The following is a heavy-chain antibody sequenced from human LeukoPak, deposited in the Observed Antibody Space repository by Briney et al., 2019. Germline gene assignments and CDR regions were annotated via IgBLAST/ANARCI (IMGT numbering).Heavy chain of an antibody. CDR1: GYTFTSYD. Sequence: GASVKVSCKASGYTFTSYDINWVRQATGQGLEWMGWISAYNGNTNYALKLQGRVTMTTDTSTSTAYMELRSLRSDDTAVYYCARDPYSSSWSTGGWYNWFDPWGQGTLVTVSS. D-gene: IGHD6-13*01. J-gene: IGHJ5*02. CDR3: ARDPYSSSWSTGGWYNWFDP. CDR2: ISAYNGNT. V-gene: IGHV1-18*01.